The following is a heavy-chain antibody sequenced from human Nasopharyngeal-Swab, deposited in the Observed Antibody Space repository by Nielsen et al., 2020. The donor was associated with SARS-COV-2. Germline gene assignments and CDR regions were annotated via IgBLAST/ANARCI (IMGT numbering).Heavy chain of an antibody. J-gene: IGHJ4*02. D-gene: IGHD3-10*01. Sequence: GGSLRLSCAASGSTFSTSAMHWVRQAPGKGLEWVAVIWYDGSNEYSTDSVKGRFTISRDNSKNTLYLQMNSLRADDTAVYYCARAGGGYFDDWGQGTLVTVS. CDR2: IWYDGSNE. V-gene: IGHV3-33*01. CDR1: GSTFSTSA. CDR3: ARAGGGYFDD.